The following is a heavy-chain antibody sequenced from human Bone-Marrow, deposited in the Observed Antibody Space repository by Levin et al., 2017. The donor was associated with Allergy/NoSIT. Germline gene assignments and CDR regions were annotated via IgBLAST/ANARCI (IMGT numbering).Heavy chain of an antibody. V-gene: IGHV3-9*01. Sequence: GGSLRLSCAASGFTFDDYAMHWVRQVPGKGLEWVSSINWKGNSMDYADSVKGRFVISRDNARNSLYLQMNSLRPEDTAFYFWAKDSRSSSSMDSYYYSGMDVWGQGGTVTVSS. D-gene: IGHD6-6*01. J-gene: IGHJ6*02. CDR2: INWKGNSM. CDR1: GFTFDDYA. CDR3: AKDSRSSSSMDSYYYSGMDV.